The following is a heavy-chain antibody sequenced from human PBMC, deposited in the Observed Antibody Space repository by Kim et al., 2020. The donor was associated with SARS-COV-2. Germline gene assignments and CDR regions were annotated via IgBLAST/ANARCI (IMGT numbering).Heavy chain of an antibody. CDR1: GFTFSSYA. J-gene: IGHJ4*02. V-gene: IGHV3-30*04. D-gene: IGHD1-26*01. CDR3: TRDVGSTASPAWGYFDQ. CDR2: ISYDGTIK. Sequence: GGSLRLSCAASGFTFSSYAIHWVRQAPGKGLEWVAVISYDGTIKDYADSVKGRFTISRDNAKSTVYLQMNSLRVADTAVYYCTRDVGSTASPAWGYFDQWGQGTLVTVSS.